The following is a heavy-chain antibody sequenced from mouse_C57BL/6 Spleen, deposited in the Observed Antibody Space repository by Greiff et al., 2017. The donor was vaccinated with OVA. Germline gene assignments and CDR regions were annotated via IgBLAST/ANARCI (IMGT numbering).Heavy chain of an antibody. V-gene: IGHV1-82*01. Sequence: VQLQQSGPELVKPGASVKLSCKASGYAFSSSWMNWVKQRPGKGLEWIGRIYPGDGDTNYNGKFKGKATLTADKSSSTAYMQLSSLTSEDSAVYFCASSKDGYDWGQGALVTVAA. CDR1: GYAFSSSW. D-gene: IGHD2-2*01. CDR2: IYPGDGDT. J-gene: IGHJ3*01. CDR3: ASSKDGYD.